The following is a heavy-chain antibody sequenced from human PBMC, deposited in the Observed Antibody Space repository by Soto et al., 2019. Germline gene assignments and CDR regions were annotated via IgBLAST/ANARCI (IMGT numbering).Heavy chain of an antibody. CDR1: GYTFTSYG. D-gene: IGHD4-4*01. CDR3: ATGRQDYIWPY. Sequence: ASVKVSCKASGYTFTSYGISWVRQAPGKGLEWMGGFDPEDGETIYAQKFQDRVTMTEDTSTDTAYMELSSLRSEDTAVYYCATGRQDYIWPYWGQGTLVTVSS. J-gene: IGHJ4*02. V-gene: IGHV1-24*01. CDR2: FDPEDGET.